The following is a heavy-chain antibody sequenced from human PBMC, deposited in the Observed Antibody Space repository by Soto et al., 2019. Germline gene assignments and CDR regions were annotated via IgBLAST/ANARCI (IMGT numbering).Heavy chain of an antibody. J-gene: IGHJ4*02. V-gene: IGHV3-49*04. D-gene: IGHD4-17*01. CDR1: GFTFGDYA. Sequence: SLRLSCTASGFTFGDYAMSWVRQAPGKGLEWVGFIRSKAYGGTTEYAASVKGRFTISRDDSKSIAYLQMNSLKTEDTAVYYCTRVHGDYVRYFDYWGQGTLVTVSS. CDR2: IRSKAYGGTT. CDR3: TRVHGDYVRYFDY.